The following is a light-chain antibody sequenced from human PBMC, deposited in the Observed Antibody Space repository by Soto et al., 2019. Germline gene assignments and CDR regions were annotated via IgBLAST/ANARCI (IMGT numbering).Light chain of an antibody. CDR2: LGS. CDR3: MQATQFPHT. J-gene: IGKJ2*01. V-gene: IGKV2-28*01. CDR1: QSLLHSNGYNY. Sequence: DIVMTQSPLSLPVTPGEPASISCRSSQSLLHSNGYNYLDWYLQKPGQSPQLLIYLGSNRASGVPDRFSGSGSGTDFTLKISRVEVEDVGVYYCMQATQFPHTFGQGTKLEI.